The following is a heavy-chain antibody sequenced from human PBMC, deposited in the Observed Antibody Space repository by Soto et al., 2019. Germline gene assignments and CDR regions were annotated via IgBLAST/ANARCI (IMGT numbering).Heavy chain of an antibody. CDR3: ARPAVLRYFHAFDI. V-gene: IGHV4-39*01. CDR2: IYYSGST. J-gene: IGHJ3*02. D-gene: IGHD3-9*01. Sequence: SETLSLTCTVSGGSISSSSYYWGWIRQPPGKGLEWIGSIYYSGSTYYNPSLKSRVTISVDTSKNQFSLKLSSVTAADTAVYYCARPAVLRYFHAFDIWGQGTMVTVSS. CDR1: GGSISSSSYY.